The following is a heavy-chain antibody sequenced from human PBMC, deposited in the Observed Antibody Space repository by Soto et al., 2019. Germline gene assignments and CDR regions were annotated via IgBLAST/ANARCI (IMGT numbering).Heavy chain of an antibody. Sequence: VGSLRLSCAASGLTFNIFAFHWFRQAPGNGLEWLSFISYDGREIHYSESVKGRFTISRDSSTNTVYLQMNSLRDEDTAVYYCASDPLAVTGSFVDYWGQGTLVTVSS. CDR2: ISYDGREI. V-gene: IGHV3-30-3*01. CDR1: GLTFNIFA. CDR3: ASDPLAVTGSFVDY. D-gene: IGHD3-9*01. J-gene: IGHJ4*02.